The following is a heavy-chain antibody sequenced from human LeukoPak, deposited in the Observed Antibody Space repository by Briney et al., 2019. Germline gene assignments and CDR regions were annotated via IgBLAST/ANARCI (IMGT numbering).Heavy chain of an antibody. CDR3: ARVLGRDILTGYHRYYFDY. J-gene: IGHJ4*02. CDR2: INPSGGST. Sequence: GASVKVSCKASGYTFTSYYMHWVRQAPGQGLEWMGIINPSGGSTSYAQKFQGRVTMTRDMSTSTVYMELSSLRSEDTAVYYCARVLGRDILTGYHRYYFDYWGQGTLVTVSS. CDR1: GYTFTSYY. V-gene: IGHV1-46*01. D-gene: IGHD3-9*01.